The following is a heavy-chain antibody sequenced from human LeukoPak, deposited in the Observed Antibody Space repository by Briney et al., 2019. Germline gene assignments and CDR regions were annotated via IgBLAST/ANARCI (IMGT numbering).Heavy chain of an antibody. V-gene: IGHV3-33*01. D-gene: IGHD6-13*01. CDR1: GFSLSAYG. Sequence: GGSLRLSCAASGFSLSAYGVHWVRQAPGKGLEWVTVIWYDGTSKDYADSVKGRFTFSRDNSKNTLYLQMNSLTVEDTAVYYCARSQSSSLIDYWGQGTLVTVSS. CDR2: IWYDGTSK. CDR3: ARSQSSSLIDY. J-gene: IGHJ4*02.